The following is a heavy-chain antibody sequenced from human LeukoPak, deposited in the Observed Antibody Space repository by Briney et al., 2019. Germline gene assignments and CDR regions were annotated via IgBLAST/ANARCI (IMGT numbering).Heavy chain of an antibody. CDR1: GFTFSSYG. J-gene: IGHJ4*02. D-gene: IGHD5-24*01. Sequence: GGSLRLSCAASGFTFSSYGMHWVRQAPGKGLEWVAFIRYDGSNKYYADSVKGRFTISRGNSKNALYLQMNSLRAEDTAVYYCAKIPTVEMATIVYWGQGTLVTVSS. CDR2: IRYDGSNK. V-gene: IGHV3-30*02. CDR3: AKIPTVEMATIVY.